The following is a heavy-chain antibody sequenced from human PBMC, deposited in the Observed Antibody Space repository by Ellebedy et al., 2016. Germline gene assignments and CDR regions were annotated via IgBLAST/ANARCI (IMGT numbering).Heavy chain of an antibody. J-gene: IGHJ5*02. CDR1: GGSINNYY. CDR3: TRGLTGYLNWFDP. V-gene: IGHV4-59*01. D-gene: IGHD3-9*01. Sequence: GSLRLSCTVSGGSINNYYWSWIRQAPGKGLEWIGYISNSGRTNYNPSLDSRVTISVDTSKNQFFLKLNSITAADTAVYYCTRGLTGYLNWFDPWGQGTLVTVSS. CDR2: ISNSGRT.